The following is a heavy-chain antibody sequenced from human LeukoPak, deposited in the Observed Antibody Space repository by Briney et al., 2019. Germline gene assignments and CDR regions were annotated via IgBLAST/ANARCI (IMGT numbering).Heavy chain of an antibody. J-gene: IGHJ1*01. CDR3: ARGDTLYGSGSYYSEYFQH. CDR1: GFTFSSYA. D-gene: IGHD3-10*01. V-gene: IGHV3-30-3*01. CDR2: ISYDGSNK. Sequence: GGSLRLSCAASGFTFSSYAMHWVRQAPGKGLEWVAVISYDGSNKYYADSVKGRFTISRDNSKNTLYLQMNSLRAEDTAVYYCARGDTLYGSGSYYSEYFQHWGQGTLVTVSS.